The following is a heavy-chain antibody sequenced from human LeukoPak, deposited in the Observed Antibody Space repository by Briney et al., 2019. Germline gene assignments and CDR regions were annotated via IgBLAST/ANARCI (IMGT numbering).Heavy chain of an antibody. J-gene: IGHJ4*02. CDR2: ISSSSSYI. V-gene: IGHV3-21*01. D-gene: IGHD3-3*01. CDR1: GFTFSSYS. CDR3: ATYYEFWSSFDY. Sequence: GGSLRLSCAASGFTFSSYSMNWVRQAPGKGLEWVSSISSSSSYIYYADSVKGRFTISRDNAKNSPYLQMNSLRAEDTAVYYYATYYEFWSSFDYWGQGTLVTVSS.